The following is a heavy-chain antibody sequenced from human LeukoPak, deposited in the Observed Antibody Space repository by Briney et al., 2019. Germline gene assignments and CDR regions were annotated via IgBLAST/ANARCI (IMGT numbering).Heavy chain of an antibody. V-gene: IGHV3-30*04. CDR2: ISYDGSNK. Sequence: PGGSLRLSCAASGVTFSSYAMHWVRQAPGKGLEWVAVISYDGSNKYYADSMKGRFTISRDNSKNTLYLQMNSLRAEDTAVYYCARDTGLVFDYWGQGTLVTVSS. J-gene: IGHJ4*02. CDR3: ARDTGLVFDY. CDR1: GVTFSSYA. D-gene: IGHD6-19*01.